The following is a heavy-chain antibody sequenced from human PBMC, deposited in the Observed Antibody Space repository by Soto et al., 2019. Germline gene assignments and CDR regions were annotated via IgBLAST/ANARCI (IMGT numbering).Heavy chain of an antibody. CDR3: ARDTTSLCYGY. Sequence: SATLSLTCAVSGGSISSAAYSWSWVRQAPGKGLEWIGYIYQSGSTSYNPSLKSRVTMSVDKSKNHFSLKLTSVTAADTAVYNCARDTTSLCYGYWGQGTLVTVSS. J-gene: IGHJ4*02. CDR1: GGSISSAAYS. CDR2: IYQSGST. V-gene: IGHV4-30-2*01. D-gene: IGHD2-2*01.